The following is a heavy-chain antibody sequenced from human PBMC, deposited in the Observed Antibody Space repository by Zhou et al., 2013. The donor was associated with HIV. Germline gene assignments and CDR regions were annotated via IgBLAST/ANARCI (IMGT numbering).Heavy chain of an antibody. J-gene: IGHJ5*02. Sequence: QVQLVQSGAEVKKPGSSVKVSCKASGGTFSSYAISWVRQAPGQGLEWMGGIIPIFGTANYAQKFQGRVTITTDESTSTAYMELSSLRSEDTAVYYCASGPRPGVGRNNWFDPWGQGNPWSPSPQ. CDR2: IIPIFGTA. CDR3: ASGPRPGVGRNNWFDP. D-gene: IGHD3-3*01. V-gene: IGHV1-69*05. CDR1: GGTFSSYA.